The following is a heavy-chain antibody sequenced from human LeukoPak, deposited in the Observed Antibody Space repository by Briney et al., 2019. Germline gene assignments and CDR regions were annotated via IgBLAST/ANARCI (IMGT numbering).Heavy chain of an antibody. J-gene: IGHJ3*02. CDR3: AKSLHEMATTRDAFDI. CDR1: GGSISSSSYY. CDR2: IYYSGST. Sequence: SETLSLTCTVSGGSISSSSYYWGWIRQPPGKGLEWIGSIYYSGSTYYNPSLKSRVTISVDTSKNQFSLKLSSVTAADTAVYYCAKSLHEMATTRDAFDIWGQGTMVTVSS. D-gene: IGHD5-24*01. V-gene: IGHV4-39*01.